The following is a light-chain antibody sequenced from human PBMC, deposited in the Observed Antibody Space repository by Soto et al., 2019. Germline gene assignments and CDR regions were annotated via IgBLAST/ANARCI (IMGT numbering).Light chain of an antibody. CDR3: SSYTSSSTL. CDR2: AVS. J-gene: IGLJ1*01. CDR1: SSDVGDYNY. V-gene: IGLV2-14*01. Sequence: QSVLTQPASVSGSPGQSITISCTGTSSDVGDYNYVSWYQQHPGKAPKLMLYAVSNRPSGISNRFSGSKSGNTASLTISGLQAEDEADYYCSSYTSSSTLFGTGTKVTVL.